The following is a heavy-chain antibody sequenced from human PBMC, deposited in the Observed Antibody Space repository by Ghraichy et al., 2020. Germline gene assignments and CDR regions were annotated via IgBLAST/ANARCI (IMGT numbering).Heavy chain of an antibody. CDR3: LEGGADY. CDR2: ISSSGSIM. D-gene: IGHD3-16*01. Sequence: GGSLRLSCAASGFTFSTYTVGWVRQAPGKGLEWLSDISSSGSIMNYADSVRGRFTISRDNAKNLLFLQMDSLRDEDTAIYYCLEGGADYWGQGTLVTVSS. CDR1: GFTFSTYT. J-gene: IGHJ4*02. V-gene: IGHV3-48*02.